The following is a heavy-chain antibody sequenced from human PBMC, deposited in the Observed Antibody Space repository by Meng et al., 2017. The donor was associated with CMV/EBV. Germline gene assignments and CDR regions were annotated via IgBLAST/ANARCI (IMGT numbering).Heavy chain of an antibody. D-gene: IGHD3-22*01. V-gene: IGHV4-34*01. CDR3: ARGSTSVTMIVVVFTAASLAYNS. Sequence: GSLRLSCAVYGGSFSGYDWTWIRQSPGKGLEWIGEINHRGSTNYNPSLKSRLTISLDTSKNQFSLKLKSVTAADTVVYYCARGSTSVTMIVVVFTAASLAYNSWGQGTLVTVSS. CDR2: INHRGST. J-gene: IGHJ4*02. CDR1: GGSFSGYD.